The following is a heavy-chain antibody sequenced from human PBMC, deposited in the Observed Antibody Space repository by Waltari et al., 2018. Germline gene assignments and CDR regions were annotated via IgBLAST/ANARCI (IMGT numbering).Heavy chain of an antibody. Sequence: EVQLVQSGAEVKKPGATVKISCKASGYTFTDYYMHWVQQAPGKGLEWMGRVDPEDGDTRYAEKSQGRVTITADTSTDTAYMELISLRSEDTAVYYCATPYSSSRDFDYWGQGTLVTVSS. CDR3: ATPYSSSRDFDY. CDR2: VDPEDGDT. D-gene: IGHD6-6*01. J-gene: IGHJ4*02. V-gene: IGHV1-69-2*01. CDR1: GYTFTDYY.